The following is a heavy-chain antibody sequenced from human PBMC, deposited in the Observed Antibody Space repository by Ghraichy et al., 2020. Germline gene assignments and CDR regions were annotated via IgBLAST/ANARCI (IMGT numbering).Heavy chain of an antibody. V-gene: IGHV1-2*02. D-gene: IGHD6-13*01. Sequence: ASVKVSCKASGYTFTGYYMHWVRQAPGQGPEWMGWINPNSGGTNYAQKFQGRVTMTRDTSISTAYMELSRLRSDDPAVYYCARVAYSSSWYYFDYWGQGTLVTVSS. J-gene: IGHJ4*02. CDR2: INPNSGGT. CDR3: ARVAYSSSWYYFDY. CDR1: GYTFTGYY.